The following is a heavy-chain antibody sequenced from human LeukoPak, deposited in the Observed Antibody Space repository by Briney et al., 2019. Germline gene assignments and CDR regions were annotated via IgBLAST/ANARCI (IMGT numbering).Heavy chain of an antibody. J-gene: IGHJ4*02. CDR2: ISGSGGST. CDR1: GFTFSSYA. D-gene: IGHD3-22*01. CDR3: AKTYYYDSSSSLFDY. V-gene: IGHV3-23*01. Sequence: SGGSLRLSYAASGFTFSSYAMSWVRQAPGRGLEWVSAISGSGGSTYYADSVKGRFTISRDNSKNTLYLQVNSLRAEDTAVYYCAKTYYYDSSSSLFDYWGQGTLVTVSS.